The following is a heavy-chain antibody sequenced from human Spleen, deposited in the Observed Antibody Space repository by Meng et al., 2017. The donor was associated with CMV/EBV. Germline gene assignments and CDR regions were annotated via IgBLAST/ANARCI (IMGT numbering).Heavy chain of an antibody. D-gene: IGHD6-19*01. V-gene: IGHV5-51*01. CDR1: GYNFTTHW. CDR2: INPHDSDT. Sequence: GESLKISCKASGYNFTTHWIGWVRQMPGKGLELMGIINPHDSDTRYGPSFQGQVTISADKSLTTAYLHWSSLRASDTAIYYCLRSPAANTGWPSWFDPWGQETLVTVSS. J-gene: IGHJ5*02. CDR3: LRSPAANTGWPSWFDP.